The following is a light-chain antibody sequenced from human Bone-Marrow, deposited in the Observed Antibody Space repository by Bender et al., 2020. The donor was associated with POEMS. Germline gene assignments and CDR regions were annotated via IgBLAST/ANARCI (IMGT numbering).Light chain of an antibody. CDR1: SSDVGLYDY. CDR2: DVT. CDR3: CAYGGGSTWF. J-gene: IGLJ2*01. V-gene: IGLV2-14*03. Sequence: QSALTQPASVSESPGQSITISCTGTSSDVGLYDYVSWYQQHPGKAPKLIIYDVTNRPSGVSNRFSGSKSGNTASLTISGLLPEDEADYYCCAYGGGSTWFFGGGTKVTVL.